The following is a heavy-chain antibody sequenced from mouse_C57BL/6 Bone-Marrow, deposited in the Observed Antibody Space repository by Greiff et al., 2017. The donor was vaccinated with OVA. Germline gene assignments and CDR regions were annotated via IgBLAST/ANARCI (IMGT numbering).Heavy chain of an antibody. CDR3: ARNPFITTVVAKPMDY. CDR2: IYPRSGNT. V-gene: IGHV1-81*01. Sequence: QVQLQQSGAELARPGASVKLSCKASGYTFTSYGISWVKQRTGQGLEWIGEIYPRSGNTYYNEKFKGKATLTADKSSSTAYMELRSLTSEDSAVYFCARNPFITTVVAKPMDYWGQGTSVTVSS. J-gene: IGHJ4*01. CDR1: GYTFTSYG. D-gene: IGHD1-1*01.